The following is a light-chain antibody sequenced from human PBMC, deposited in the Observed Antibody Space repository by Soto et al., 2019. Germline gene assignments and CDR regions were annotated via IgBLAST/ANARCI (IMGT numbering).Light chain of an antibody. CDR3: QQTSSAPFT. CDR2: DAA. V-gene: IGKV1-39*01. J-gene: IGKJ3*01. CDR1: QNINTY. Sequence: IQMTQSPYSLSAAVGDRVTIACRASQNINTYLNWYQQKPGKAPKLLIFDAASLQSGVPSRFSGSGSRTDFTLTITSLQPEDFATYYCQQTSSAPFTFGPGTKVDIK.